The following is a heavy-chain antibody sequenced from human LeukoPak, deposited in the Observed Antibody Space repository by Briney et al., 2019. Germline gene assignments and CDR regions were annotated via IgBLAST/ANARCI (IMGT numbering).Heavy chain of an antibody. CDR2: ISSNGGST. CDR3: ARDRSLHYCDYSIDP. D-gene: IGHD4-17*01. Sequence: GGSLRLSCAASAFTVSSYATDSVRQAPGKGLEYVSAISSNGGSTYYANSVKGRFTISRDNSKNTLYLQMGSLRAEDMAVYYCARDRSLHYCDYSIDPWGQGTLVTVSS. V-gene: IGHV3-64*01. CDR1: AFTVSSYA. J-gene: IGHJ5*02.